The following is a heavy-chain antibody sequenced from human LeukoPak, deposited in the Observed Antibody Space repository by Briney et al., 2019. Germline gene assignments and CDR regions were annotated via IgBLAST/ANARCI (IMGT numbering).Heavy chain of an antibody. Sequence: AESLQISCRGSGYTFTTFWIGWVRQMPGKGLEWMGIIYPSDSDTRYSPSFQRQGTMSVDKSINTAYLQWSSLKASDTAMYYCARRKGCSSTSCPPDFWGQGTLVADCS. J-gene: IGHJ4*02. D-gene: IGHD2-2*01. CDR2: IYPSDSDT. CDR3: ARRKGCSSTSCPPDF. V-gene: IGHV5-51*01. CDR1: GYTFTTFW.